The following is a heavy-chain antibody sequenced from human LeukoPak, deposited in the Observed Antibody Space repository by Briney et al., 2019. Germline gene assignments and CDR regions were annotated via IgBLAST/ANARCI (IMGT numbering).Heavy chain of an antibody. CDR2: IRYDGSNK. V-gene: IGHV3-30*02. Sequence: GGSLRLSCAASGFTFSSYAMSWVRQAPGKGLEWVSFIRYDGSNKYYADSAKGRFTISRDNSKNTLFLQMNSLRAEDTAVYYCASNTAMVRGVMAYYYYYMDVWGKGTTVTISS. D-gene: IGHD3-10*01. CDR3: ASNTAMVRGVMAYYYYYMDV. CDR1: GFTFSSYA. J-gene: IGHJ6*03.